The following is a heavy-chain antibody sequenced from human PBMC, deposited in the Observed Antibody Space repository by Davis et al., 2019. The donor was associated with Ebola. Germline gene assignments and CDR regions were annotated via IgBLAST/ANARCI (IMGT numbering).Heavy chain of an antibody. CDR3: TRQGGY. J-gene: IGHJ4*02. CDR2: IRSKANSYAT. D-gene: IGHD3-16*01. Sequence: GESLKISCAASGFTFSGSAMHWVRQASGKGLEWVGRIRSKANSYATAYAASVKGRFTISRDDSKNKAYLQMNSLKTEDTAVYYCTRQGGYWGQGTLVTVSS. V-gene: IGHV3-73*01. CDR1: GFTFSGSA.